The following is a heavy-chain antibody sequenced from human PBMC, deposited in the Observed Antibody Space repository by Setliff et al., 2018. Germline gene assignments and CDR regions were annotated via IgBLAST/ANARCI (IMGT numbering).Heavy chain of an antibody. J-gene: IGHJ4*02. CDR2: IYYSGST. Sequence: LSLTCTVSGGSITSGDYFWSWIRQPPGKGLEWIGYIYYSGSTYYNPSLKSRVTISVDTSKNQFSLKLSSVTAADTAVYYCARSFSRREKFLLDYWGQGALVTVSS. CDR3: ARSFSRREKFLLDY. V-gene: IGHV4-30-4*08. CDR1: GGSITSGDYF.